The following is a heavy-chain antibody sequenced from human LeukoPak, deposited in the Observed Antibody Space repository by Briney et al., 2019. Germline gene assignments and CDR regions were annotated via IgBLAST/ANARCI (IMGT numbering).Heavy chain of an antibody. D-gene: IGHD1-26*01. CDR2: LSGSGGST. J-gene: IGHJ4*02. CDR3: AKDQLWISGSYYGY. V-gene: IGHV3-23*01. Sequence: GGSLRLSCAASGFTFSSYAMSWVRQAPGKGLEWVSALSGSGGSTYYADSVKGRFTISRDNSKNALYLQMNSLRVEDTAVYYCAKDQLWISGSYYGYWGQGTLVIVSS. CDR1: GFTFSSYA.